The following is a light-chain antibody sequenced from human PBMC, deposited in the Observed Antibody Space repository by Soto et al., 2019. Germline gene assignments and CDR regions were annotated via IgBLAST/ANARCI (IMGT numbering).Light chain of an antibody. CDR1: QSVGSD. Sequence: IVMTHSPATLSVSPGERVTLSCRASQSVGSDLAWYQHKPGQAPRLLISGAYTRATGIPARFSGSGSGTEFTLTISSLQSEDSAVYYCQQYNKWPPITFGQGTRLEIK. V-gene: IGKV3-15*01. CDR3: QQYNKWPPIT. CDR2: GAY. J-gene: IGKJ5*01.